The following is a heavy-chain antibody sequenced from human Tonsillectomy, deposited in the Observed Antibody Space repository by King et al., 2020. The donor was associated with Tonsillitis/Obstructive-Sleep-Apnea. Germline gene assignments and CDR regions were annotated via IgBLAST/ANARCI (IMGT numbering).Heavy chain of an antibody. Sequence: VQLVEPGGGLVQPGGSLRLSCAASGFTFSRYDMHWVRQATGKGLEWVSGIGTAGDPYYPGSVKGRFTISRENAKNSLYLQMNSLRAGDTAVYYCARAYDSSGYYYYGMDVWGQGTTVTVSS. D-gene: IGHD3-22*01. CDR2: IGTAGDP. V-gene: IGHV3-13*05. CDR1: GFTFSRYD. CDR3: ARAYDSSGYYYYGMDV. J-gene: IGHJ6*02.